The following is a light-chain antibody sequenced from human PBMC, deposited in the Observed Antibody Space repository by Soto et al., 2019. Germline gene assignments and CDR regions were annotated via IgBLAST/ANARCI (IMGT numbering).Light chain of an antibody. Sequence: DIQMNQSPSSLSASVGDRVTMTCRASQNINNYLNWYQQKPGKAPKLLIFAAANLEIGIPSRFSGSGSGTDFTLSISNLQPEDFATYFCQQTYVTPPWAFGQGTKVDIK. CDR1: QNINNY. CDR2: AAA. V-gene: IGKV1-39*01. J-gene: IGKJ1*01. CDR3: QQTYVTPPWA.